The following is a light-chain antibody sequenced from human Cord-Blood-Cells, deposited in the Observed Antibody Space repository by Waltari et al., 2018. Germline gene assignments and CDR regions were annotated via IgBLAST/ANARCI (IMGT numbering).Light chain of an antibody. CDR3: AAWDDSLNGWV. CDR2: SNN. CDR1: SSTIGSNT. Sequence: QSVLTQPPSASGTPGQRVTISSSGSSSTIGSNTVNCYQQLPGTAPKLLIYSNNQRPSGVPDRFSGSKSGTSASLAISGLQSEDEADYYCAAWDDSLNGWVFGGGTKLTVL. V-gene: IGLV1-44*01. J-gene: IGLJ3*02.